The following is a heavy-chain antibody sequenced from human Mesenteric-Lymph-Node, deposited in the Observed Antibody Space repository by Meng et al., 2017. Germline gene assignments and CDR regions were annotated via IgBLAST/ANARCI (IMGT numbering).Heavy chain of an antibody. J-gene: IGHJ4*02. Sequence: ASVKVSCKASGYTFTSYGISWVRQTPGQGLEWMGWINPNSGGTNYAQKFQGRVTMTRDTSISTAYMELSRLRSDDTAVYYCARGYVWGSYRFYWGQGTLVTVSS. CDR1: GYTFTSYG. CDR2: INPNSGGT. CDR3: ARGYVWGSYRFY. D-gene: IGHD3-16*02. V-gene: IGHV1-2*02.